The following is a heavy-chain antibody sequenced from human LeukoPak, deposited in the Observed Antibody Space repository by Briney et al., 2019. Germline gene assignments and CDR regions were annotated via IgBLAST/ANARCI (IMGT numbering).Heavy chain of an antibody. Sequence: ASETLSLTCAVYGGSFGGYYWTWIRQSPGKGPEWIGEINHSGSTNYNPSLKRRVFMSVDTAKNQFSLKLNSASAADTAVYYCARGGYFDSSGYPNPLDYWGQGTLVTVSS. CDR2: INHSGST. CDR3: ARGGYFDSSGYPNPLDY. V-gene: IGHV4-34*01. J-gene: IGHJ4*02. CDR1: GGSFGGYY. D-gene: IGHD3-22*01.